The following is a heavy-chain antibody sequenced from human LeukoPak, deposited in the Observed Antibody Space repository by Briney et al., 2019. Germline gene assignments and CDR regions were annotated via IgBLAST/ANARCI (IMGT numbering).Heavy chain of an antibody. CDR1: GFTFDDYA. CDR2: IIWNSGSI. J-gene: IGHJ3*02. D-gene: IGHD3-22*01. V-gene: IGHV3-9*03. Sequence: GGSLRLSCAASGFTFDDYAMHWVRQAPGRCLEWVSGIIWNSGSIGYADSVKGRFTISRDNAKNSLCLQMNSLRAEDMALYYCAKDPDGDYYDSSGLDAFDMWGQGTMVTVSS. CDR3: AKDPDGDYYDSSGLDAFDM.